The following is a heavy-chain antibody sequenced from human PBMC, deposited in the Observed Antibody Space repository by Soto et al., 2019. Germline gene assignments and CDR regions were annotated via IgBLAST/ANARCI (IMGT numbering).Heavy chain of an antibody. V-gene: IGHV1-18*01. CDR1: WFTFSSYC. CDR2: ISAYNGNT. D-gene: IGHD3-10*01. J-gene: IGHJ6*02. Sequence: GSVKGSCQASWFTFSSYCISWGGQAPGQRLEWMGWISAYNGNTNYAQKLQGRVTMTTDTSTSTAYMELRSLRSDDTAVYYCARDRPRPSVYYYYGMDVWGQGTTVTVSS. CDR3: ARDRPRPSVYYYYGMDV.